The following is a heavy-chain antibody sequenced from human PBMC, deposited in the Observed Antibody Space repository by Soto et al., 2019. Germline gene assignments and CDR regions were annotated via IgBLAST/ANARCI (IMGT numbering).Heavy chain of an antibody. D-gene: IGHD5-18*01. Sequence: DVQLVESGGGLVQPGRSLRLSCAASGFTFDDYAMHWVRQPPGKGLEWVSGISWNSGSIGYADSVKGRFTISRDNAKNSLYLQMNSLRPEDTALYYCAKANTAMVSDYYYSMDVWGQGTTVTVSS. CDR3: AKANTAMVSDYYYSMDV. J-gene: IGHJ6*02. V-gene: IGHV3-9*01. CDR1: GFTFDDYA. CDR2: ISWNSGSI.